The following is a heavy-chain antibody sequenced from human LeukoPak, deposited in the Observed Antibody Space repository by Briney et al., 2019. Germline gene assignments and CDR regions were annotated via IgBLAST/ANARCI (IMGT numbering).Heavy chain of an antibody. CDR1: GGSISSNSYY. CDR3: ARVVVQPEWGYFDY. Sequence: NPSETLSLTCTVSGGSISSNSYYWGWIRQPPGKGLEWIGYIYHSGSTYYNPSLKSRVTISVDRSKNQFSLKLSSVTAADTAVYYCARVVVQPEWGYFDYWGQGTLVTVSS. V-gene: IGHV4-30-2*01. J-gene: IGHJ4*02. D-gene: IGHD1-14*01. CDR2: IYHSGST.